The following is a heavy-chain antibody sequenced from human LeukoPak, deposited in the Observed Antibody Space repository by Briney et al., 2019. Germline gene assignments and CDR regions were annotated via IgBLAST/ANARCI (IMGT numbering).Heavy chain of an antibody. CDR2: INSDSSTI. CDR1: GFIFSSYS. CDR3: VRDTSWAFDI. J-gene: IGHJ3*02. Sequence: GGSLRLSCAASGFIFSSYSLNWVRKAPGKGLEWVSYINSDSSTIHYADSVKGRFTISRDNAEKSLYMQMNSLRDEDTAVYYCVRDTSWAFDIWGQGTMVTVSS. V-gene: IGHV3-48*02.